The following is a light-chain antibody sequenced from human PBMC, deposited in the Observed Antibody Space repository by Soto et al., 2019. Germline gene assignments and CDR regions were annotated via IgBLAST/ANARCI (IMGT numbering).Light chain of an antibody. J-gene: IGKJ2*01. CDR1: QSVSSY. CDR3: QQRSNWPPKYT. Sequence: EIVLTQSPATLSLSPGERATLSCRASQSVSSYLAWYQQKPGQAPRLLIYDASNRATGIPARFSGSGSGTDFTLTISGLEPEDFAVYYCQQRSNWPPKYTFGQGPKLEIK. V-gene: IGKV3-11*01. CDR2: DAS.